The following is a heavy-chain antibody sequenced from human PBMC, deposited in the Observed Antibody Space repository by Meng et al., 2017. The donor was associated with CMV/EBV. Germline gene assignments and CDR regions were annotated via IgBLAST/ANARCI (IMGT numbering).Heavy chain of an antibody. V-gene: IGHV1-2*02. Sequence: ASVKVSCKASGYTFTGYYMHWVRQAPGQGLEWMGWINPNSGGTNHAQKFQGRVTMTRDTSISTAYMELSRLRSDDTAVYYCARGSHYYGSGSYYKPSVDNWFDPWGQGTLVTVSS. CDR1: GYTFTGYY. CDR3: ARGSHYYGSGSYYKPSVDNWFDP. J-gene: IGHJ5*02. D-gene: IGHD3-10*01. CDR2: INPNSGGT.